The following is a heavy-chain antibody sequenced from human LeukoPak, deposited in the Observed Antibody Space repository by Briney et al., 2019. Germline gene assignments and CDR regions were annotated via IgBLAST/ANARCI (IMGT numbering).Heavy chain of an antibody. J-gene: IGHJ4*02. CDR3: SSVVVPAAINY. D-gene: IGHD2-2*01. Sequence: SETLSLTCAVYGGSFSGYYWSWIRQPPGKGLVWIGEINHSGSTNYNPSLKSRVTISVDTSKNQFSLKLSSVTAADTAVYYCSSVVVPAAINYWGQGTLVTVSS. CDR1: GGSFSGYY. CDR2: INHSGST. V-gene: IGHV4-34*01.